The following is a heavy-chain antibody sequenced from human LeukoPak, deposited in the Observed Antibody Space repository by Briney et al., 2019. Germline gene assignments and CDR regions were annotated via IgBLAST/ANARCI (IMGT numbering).Heavy chain of an antibody. D-gene: IGHD3-22*01. CDR3: ASGGSGYSKYYFDY. V-gene: IGHV4-59*01. Sequence: LETLSLTCTVSGGSISSYYWSWIRQPPGKGLEWIGYIYYSGSTNYNPSLKSRVTISVDTSKNQFSLKLSSVTAADTAVYYCASGGSGYSKYYFDYWGQGTLVTVPS. J-gene: IGHJ4*02. CDR1: GGSISSYY. CDR2: IYYSGST.